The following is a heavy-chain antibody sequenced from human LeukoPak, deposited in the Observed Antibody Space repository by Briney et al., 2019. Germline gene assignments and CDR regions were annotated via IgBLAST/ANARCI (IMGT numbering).Heavy chain of an antibody. V-gene: IGHV4-34*01. CDR1: GGSFSGYY. D-gene: IGHD3-10*01. CDR3: ARGRLWFPIDY. CDR2: INHSGST. Sequence: SETLSLTCAVYGGSFSGYYWSWIRQPPGKGLEWIGEINHSGSTNYNPSLKSRVTILVDTSKNQFSLKLSSVTAADTAVYYCARGRLWFPIDYWGQGTLVTVSS. J-gene: IGHJ4*02.